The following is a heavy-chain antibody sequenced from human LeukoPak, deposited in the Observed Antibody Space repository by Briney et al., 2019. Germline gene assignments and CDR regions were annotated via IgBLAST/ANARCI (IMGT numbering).Heavy chain of an antibody. V-gene: IGHV3-30*02. CDR3: AVGTVAYYYYMDV. CDR2: IRYDGSNK. CDR1: GFTFSSYD. J-gene: IGHJ6*03. Sequence: GGSLRLSCAASGFTFSSYDMHWVRQAPGKGLEWVAFIRYDGSNKYYADSVKGRFIISRDNSKNTLYLQMNSLRAEDTAVYYCAVGTVAYYYYMDVWGKGTTVTISS. D-gene: IGHD4-23*01.